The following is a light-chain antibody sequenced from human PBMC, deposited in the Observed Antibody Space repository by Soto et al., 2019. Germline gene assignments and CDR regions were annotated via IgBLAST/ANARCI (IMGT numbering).Light chain of an antibody. CDR2: LNSDGSH. CDR1: SGHSSYA. Sequence: QSVLTQSPSASASLGASVKFTCTLSSGHSSYAIAWHQQQPEKGPRYLMKLNSDGSHSKGDGIPDRFSGSSSGAERYLTISSLQSEDEADYYCQTWGTGIWVFGAGTKLTVL. J-gene: IGLJ3*02. CDR3: QTWGTGIWV. V-gene: IGLV4-69*01.